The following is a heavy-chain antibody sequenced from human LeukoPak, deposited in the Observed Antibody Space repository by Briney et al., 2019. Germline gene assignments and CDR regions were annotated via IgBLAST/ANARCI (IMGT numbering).Heavy chain of an antibody. CDR2: MNPNSGNT. V-gene: IGHV1-8*01. Sequence: ALVKVSCKASGYTFTSYDINWVRQATGQGLEWMGWMNPNSGNTGYAQKFQGRVTMTRNTSISTAYMELSSLRSEDTAVYYCAGKGLGYYGSGSYHYYYYGMDVWGQGTTVTVSS. CDR1: GYTFTSYD. CDR3: AGKGLGYYGSGSYHYYYYGMDV. J-gene: IGHJ6*02. D-gene: IGHD3-10*01.